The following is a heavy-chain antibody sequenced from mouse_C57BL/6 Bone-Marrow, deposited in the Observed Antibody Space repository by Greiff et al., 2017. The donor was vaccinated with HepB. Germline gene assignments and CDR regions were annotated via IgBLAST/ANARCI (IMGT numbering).Heavy chain of an antibody. J-gene: IGHJ4*01. CDR1: GFTFSDYG. V-gene: IGHV5-17*01. D-gene: IGHD1-1*01. CDR2: ISSGSSTI. Sequence: EVMLVESGGGLVKPGGSLKLSCAASGFTFSDYGMHWVRQAPEKGLEWVAYISSGSSTIYYAATVKGRFTISRDNAKNTLFLQMTSLRSEDTAMYYCARNYYGSSYYAMDYWGQGTSVTVSS. CDR3: ARNYYGSSYYAMDY.